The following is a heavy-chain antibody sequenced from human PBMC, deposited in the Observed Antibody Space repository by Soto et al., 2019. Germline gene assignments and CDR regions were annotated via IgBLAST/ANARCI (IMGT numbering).Heavy chain of an antibody. CDR2: ISGSGGST. Sequence: EVQLLESGGGLVQPGGSLRLSCAASGFTFSSYAMSWVRQAPGKGLEWVSAISGSGGSTYYADSVKGRFTISRDNSKNTLYLQMNSLRAEDTAVYYCANLEWLRSNFDYWGQGTLVTVSS. CDR3: ANLEWLRSNFDY. CDR1: GFTFSSYA. D-gene: IGHD5-12*01. J-gene: IGHJ4*02. V-gene: IGHV3-23*01.